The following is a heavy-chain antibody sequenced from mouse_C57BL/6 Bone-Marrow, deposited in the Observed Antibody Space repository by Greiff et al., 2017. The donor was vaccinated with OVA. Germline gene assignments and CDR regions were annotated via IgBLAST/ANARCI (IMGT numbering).Heavy chain of an antibody. CDR2: IDPDTGAT. J-gene: IGHJ4*01. D-gene: IGHD2-5*01. Sequence: QVQLKQSGAELVRPGASVTLSCKASGYTFTDYEMHWVKQTPVHGLEWIGAIDPDTGATAYNQTFKGQATLTADKSSSTAYMELSSLTSEDSAVYYCTRGYSNYDAMDYWGQGTSVTVSS. CDR1: GYTFTDYE. CDR3: TRGYSNYDAMDY. V-gene: IGHV1-15*01.